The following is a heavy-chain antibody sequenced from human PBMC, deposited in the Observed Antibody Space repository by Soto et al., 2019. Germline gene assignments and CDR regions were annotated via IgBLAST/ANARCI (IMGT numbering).Heavy chain of an antibody. CDR3: ARESPFEYCSGGSCYSGHYGMDV. V-gene: IGHV3-20*04. CDR1: GFTFDDYG. D-gene: IGHD2-15*01. J-gene: IGHJ6*02. CDR2: INWNGGST. Sequence: GGSLRLSCAASGFTFDDYGVSWVRQAPGKGLEWVSGINWNGGSTGYADSVKGRFTISRDNAKNSLYLQMNSLRAEDTALYYCARESPFEYCSGGSCYSGHYGMDVWGQGTTVTVSS.